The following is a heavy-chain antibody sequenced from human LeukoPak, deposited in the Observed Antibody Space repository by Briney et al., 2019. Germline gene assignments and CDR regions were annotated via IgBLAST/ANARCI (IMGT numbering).Heavy chain of an antibody. D-gene: IGHD3-10*01. CDR1: GYSFTDYW. CDR3: ARQSYSYYGSGSYDNWFDP. Sequence: GESLKISCKTSGYSFTDYWIGWVRQMPGKGLEWMGFIYPSDSGTRYSPSFQGQVTISADKSISTAYLQWSSLKASDTAMYHCARQSYSYYGSGSYDNWFDPWGQGTLVTVSS. J-gene: IGHJ5*02. CDR2: IYPSDSGT. V-gene: IGHV5-51*01.